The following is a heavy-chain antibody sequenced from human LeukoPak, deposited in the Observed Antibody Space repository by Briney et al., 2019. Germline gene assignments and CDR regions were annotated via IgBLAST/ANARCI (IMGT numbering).Heavy chain of an antibody. D-gene: IGHD6-19*01. Sequence: NPSETLSLTCAVYGGSFSGYYWSWIRQPPGKGLEWIGEINHSGSTNYNPSLKSRVTISVDTSKNQFSLKLSSVTAAATAVYYSARPVSGSSGWYYNHWGQGTLVTVSP. CDR2: INHSGST. V-gene: IGHV4-34*01. CDR3: ARPVSGSSGWYYNH. CDR1: GGSFSGYY. J-gene: IGHJ4*02.